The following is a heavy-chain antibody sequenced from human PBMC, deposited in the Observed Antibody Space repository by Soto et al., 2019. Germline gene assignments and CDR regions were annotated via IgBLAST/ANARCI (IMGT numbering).Heavy chain of an antibody. CDR2: IYYSGST. CDR3: ARERVVPAATNYYYYGMDV. Sequence: TLSLTCTVSGGSISSGDYYWSWIRQPPGKGLEWIGYIYYSGSTYYNPSLKSRVTISVDTSKNQFSLKLSSVTAADTAVYYCARERVVPAATNYYYYGMDVWGQGTTVTVSS. J-gene: IGHJ6*02. D-gene: IGHD2-2*01. V-gene: IGHV4-30-4*01. CDR1: GGSISSGDYY.